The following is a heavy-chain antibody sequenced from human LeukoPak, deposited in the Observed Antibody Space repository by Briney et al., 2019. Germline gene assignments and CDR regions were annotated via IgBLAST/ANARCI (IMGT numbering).Heavy chain of an antibody. V-gene: IGHV4-38-2*02. CDR3: AGLHGYSYGYIGY. D-gene: IGHD5-18*01. CDR2: TYHTGST. Sequence: PSETLSLTCTVSGYSISSGFYWGWIRQPPGEGLEWIGSTYHTGSTYYSLSLKSRVTISVDTSKNQLYLKLSSVTAADTAVYYCAGLHGYSYGYIGYWGQGTLVTVSS. CDR1: GYSISSGFY. J-gene: IGHJ4*02.